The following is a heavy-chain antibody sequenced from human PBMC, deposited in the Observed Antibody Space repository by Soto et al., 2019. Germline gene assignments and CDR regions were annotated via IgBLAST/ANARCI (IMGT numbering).Heavy chain of an antibody. CDR1: GYAFTSYG. Sequence: GASVKVSCKASGYAFTSYGMSWVRQAPGQGLEWMGWSSTYKSDTNSAPRLQGRLTMTTDTSTSTAYMELRSLTSDDTAVYYCVRDERDSCSGGNCFYFDLWGQGTLVTVSS. V-gene: IGHV1-18*04. CDR2: SSTYKSDT. D-gene: IGHD2-15*01. CDR3: VRDERDSCSGGNCFYFDL. J-gene: IGHJ4*02.